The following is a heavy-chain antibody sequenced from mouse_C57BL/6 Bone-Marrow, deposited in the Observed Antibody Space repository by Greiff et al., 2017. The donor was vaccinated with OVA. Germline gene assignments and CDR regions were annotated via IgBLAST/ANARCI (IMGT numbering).Heavy chain of an antibody. J-gene: IGHJ4*01. CDR3: AIYYGSSLYYAMDY. Sequence: VKLQQPGAELVMPGASVKLSCKASGYTFTSYWMHWVKQRPGQGLEWIGEIDPSDSYTNYNQKFKGKSTLTVDKSSSTAYMQLSSLTSEDSAVYYCAIYYGSSLYYAMDYWGQGTSVTVSS. CDR1: GYTFTSYW. V-gene: IGHV1-69*01. D-gene: IGHD1-1*01. CDR2: IDPSDSYT.